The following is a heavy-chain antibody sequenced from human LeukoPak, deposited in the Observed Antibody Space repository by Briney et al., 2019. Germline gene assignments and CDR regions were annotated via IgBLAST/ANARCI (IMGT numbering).Heavy chain of an antibody. Sequence: SQTLSLTCTVSGGSISSGDYYWSWIRQPPGKGLEWIGYIYYSGSTYYNPSLKSRVTISVDTSKNHFSLRLSSVTAADTAVYYCARGNYYDGTGYYDYWGQGTLVTVSS. V-gene: IGHV4-30-4*01. CDR1: GGSISSGDYY. D-gene: IGHD3-22*01. CDR2: IYYSGST. J-gene: IGHJ4*02. CDR3: ARGNYYDGTGYYDY.